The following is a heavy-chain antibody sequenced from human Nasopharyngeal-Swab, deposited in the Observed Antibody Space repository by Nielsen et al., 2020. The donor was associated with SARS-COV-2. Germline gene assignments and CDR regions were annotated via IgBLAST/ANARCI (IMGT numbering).Heavy chain of an antibody. CDR2: ISSNGGST. J-gene: IGHJ4*02. CDR3: ARDSGGSYFDY. V-gene: IGHV3-64*02. D-gene: IGHD2-15*01. Sequence: WIRQPPGKGLEYVSAISSNGGSTYYADSVKGRFTISRDNSKNTLYLQMGSLRAEDMAVYYCARDSGGSYFDYWGQGTLVTSPQ.